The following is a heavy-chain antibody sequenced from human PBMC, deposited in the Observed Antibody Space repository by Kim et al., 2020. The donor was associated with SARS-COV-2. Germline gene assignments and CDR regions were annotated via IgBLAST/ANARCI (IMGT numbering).Heavy chain of an antibody. V-gene: IGHV3-72*01. CDR3: ARASSWSGYHTFDY. J-gene: IGHJ4*02. CDR1: GFIFSDHY. Sequence: GGSLRLSCAASGFIFSDHYMDWVRQAPGKGLEWVARIRYKTKSYSTEYAASVKGRFTISRDDSKNSLYLQMNSLKPEDTAVYYCARASSWSGYHTFDYWGQGTLVTVSS. D-gene: IGHD3-3*01. CDR2: IRYKTKSYST.